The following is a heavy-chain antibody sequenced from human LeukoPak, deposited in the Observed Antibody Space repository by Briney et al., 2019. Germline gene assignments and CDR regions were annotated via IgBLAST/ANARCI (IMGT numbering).Heavy chain of an antibody. CDR3: AREGAYYYGSGSYYRGYAFDI. CDR2: IKQDGSEK. J-gene: IGHJ3*02. V-gene: IGHV3-7*03. Sequence: GGSLRLSCAASGFTFSSYWMSWVRQAPGKGLEWVANIKQDGSEKYYVDSVKGRFTISRDNAKNSLYLQMNSLRAEDTAVYYCAREGAYYYGSGSYYRGYAFDIWGQGTMVTVPS. CDR1: GFTFSSYW. D-gene: IGHD3-10*01.